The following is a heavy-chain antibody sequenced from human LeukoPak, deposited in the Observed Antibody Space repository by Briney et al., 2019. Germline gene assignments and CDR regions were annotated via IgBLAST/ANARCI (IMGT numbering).Heavy chain of an antibody. V-gene: IGHV3-23*01. CDR2: IRHSGVDS. D-gene: IGHD2-15*01. CDR1: RFSFSDYT. Sequence: GGSLRLSCAAPRFSFSDYTMSWVRQLPGEGLEWVSGIRHSGVDSSYADSVKGRFTISRDNSKSMLYLQMNSLRDDDTGVYYCARDRRATPMYFFDFWGQGTPVTVSS. CDR3: ARDRRATPMYFFDF. J-gene: IGHJ4*02.